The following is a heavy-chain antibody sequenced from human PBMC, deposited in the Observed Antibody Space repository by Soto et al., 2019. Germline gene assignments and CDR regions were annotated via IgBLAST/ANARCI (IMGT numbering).Heavy chain of an antibody. CDR2: IYYSGST. J-gene: IGHJ4*02. Sequence: QVQLQESGPGLVKPSQTLSLTCTVSGGSISSGGYYWSWIRQHPGKGLEWIGYIYYSGSTYYNPSRQSRVTISVDTSKNQCSLKLSSVTAADTAVYYCARGVWSGYYVGYWGQGTLVTVSS. V-gene: IGHV4-31*03. CDR1: GGSISSGGYY. D-gene: IGHD3-3*01. CDR3: ARGVWSGYYVGY.